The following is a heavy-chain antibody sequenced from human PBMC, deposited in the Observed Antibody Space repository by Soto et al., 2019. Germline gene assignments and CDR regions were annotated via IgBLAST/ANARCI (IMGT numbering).Heavy chain of an antibody. D-gene: IGHD3-16*01. CDR1: GYSFTNYW. V-gene: IGHV5-51*01. J-gene: IGHJ4*02. CDR3: ARHGGPDARGHLDFEY. Sequence: PGESLEISCQGSGYSFTNYWIGWVRQMPGKGLEWIGIIYPGDSDARYSPSFQGQVTMSADKSIRIAYLQWNSLKASDTAIYYCARHGGPDARGHLDFEYWGKGTLVTVSS. CDR2: IYPGDSDA.